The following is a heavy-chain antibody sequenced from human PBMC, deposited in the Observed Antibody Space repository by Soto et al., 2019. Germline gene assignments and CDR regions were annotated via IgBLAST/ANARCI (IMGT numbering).Heavy chain of an antibody. Sequence: SETLSLICAVSGYSISSGYYWGWIRQPPGKGLECIGSIYHSGSTYYNPSLKSRVTISVDTSKNQFSLKLSSVTAADTAVYYCARVGVSWYSGVVITLPYYFDYWGQGTLVTVSS. V-gene: IGHV4-38-2*01. J-gene: IGHJ4*02. CDR1: GYSISSGYY. CDR2: IYHSGST. D-gene: IGHD3-22*01. CDR3: ARVGVSWYSGVVITLPYYFDY.